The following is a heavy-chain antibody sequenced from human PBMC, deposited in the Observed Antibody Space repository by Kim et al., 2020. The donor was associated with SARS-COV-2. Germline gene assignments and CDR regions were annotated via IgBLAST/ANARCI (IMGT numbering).Heavy chain of an antibody. J-gene: IGHJ6*02. D-gene: IGHD2-2*01. CDR2: ISGDGGST. CDR3: AKDEPAATYYYSYGMDV. CDR1: GFTFDDYA. Sequence: GGSLRLSCAASGFTFDDYAMHWVRQAPGKGLEWVSLISGDGGSTYYADSVKGRFTISRDNSKNSLYLQMNSLRTEDTALYYCAKDEPAATYYYSYGMDVWGQGTTVTVSS. V-gene: IGHV3-43*02.